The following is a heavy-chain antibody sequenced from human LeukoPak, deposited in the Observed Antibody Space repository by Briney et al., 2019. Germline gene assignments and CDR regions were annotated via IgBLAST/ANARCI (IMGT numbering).Heavy chain of an antibody. CDR1: GGSFSGYY. D-gene: IGHD5-12*01. CDR2: INHSRST. CDR3: ARFGVATYAFDI. J-gene: IGHJ3*02. Sequence: SETLSLTCAVYGGSFSGYYWSWIRQPPGKGLEWIGEINHSRSTNYNPSLNSPVTISVDTSKNQFSLKLSSVTAADTAVYYCARFGVATYAFDIWGQGTMVTVSS. V-gene: IGHV4-34*01.